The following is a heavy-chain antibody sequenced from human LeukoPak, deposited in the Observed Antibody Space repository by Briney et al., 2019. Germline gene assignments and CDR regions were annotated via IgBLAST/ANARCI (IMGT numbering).Heavy chain of an antibody. CDR3: ARVGRGDHTWGSYYFDH. CDR2: ISYSGST. J-gene: IGHJ4*02. Sequence: SETLSLTCTVSGDSISSYHWSWIRQPPGKGLERIGYISYSGSTNYNPSLRSRGTISVDTSKNQFSLKLSSVTAADTAVFYCARVGRGDHTWGSYYFDHWGQGTLVTVSS. V-gene: IGHV4-59*01. CDR1: GDSISSYH. D-gene: IGHD3-16*01.